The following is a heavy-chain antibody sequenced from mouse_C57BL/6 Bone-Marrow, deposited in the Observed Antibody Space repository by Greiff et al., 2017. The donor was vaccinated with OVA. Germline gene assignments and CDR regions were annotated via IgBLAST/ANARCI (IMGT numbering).Heavy chain of an antibody. J-gene: IGHJ3*01. CDR2: IDPNSGGT. CDR3: ARNYYGSSSGFAY. Sequence: QVQLKESGAELVKPGASVKLSCKASGYTFTSYWMHWVKQRPGRGLEWIGRIDPNSGGTKYNEKFKSKATLTVDKPSSTAYMQLSILTSEDSAVYYCARNYYGSSSGFAYWGQGTLVTVSA. D-gene: IGHD1-1*01. CDR1: GYTFTSYW. V-gene: IGHV1-62-3*01.